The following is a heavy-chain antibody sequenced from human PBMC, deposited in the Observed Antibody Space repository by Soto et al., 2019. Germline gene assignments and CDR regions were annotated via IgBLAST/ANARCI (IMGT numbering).Heavy chain of an antibody. CDR3: ARDSRSLWFGELLDSPGHYYYYGMDV. J-gene: IGHJ6*02. V-gene: IGHV4-30-4*01. Sequence: QVQLQESGPGLVKPSQTLSLTCTVSGGSISSGDYYWSWIRQPPGKGLEWIGYIYYSGSTYYNPSLKSRVTISVDTSKNQFSLKLSSVTAADTAVYYCARDSRSLWFGELLDSPGHYYYYGMDVWGQGTTVTVSS. CDR2: IYYSGST. D-gene: IGHD3-10*01. CDR1: GGSISSGDYY.